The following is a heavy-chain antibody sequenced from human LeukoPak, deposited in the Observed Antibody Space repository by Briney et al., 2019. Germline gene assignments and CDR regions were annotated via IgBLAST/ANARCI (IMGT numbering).Heavy chain of an antibody. CDR1: GGTFSSYA. D-gene: IGHD3-22*01. J-gene: IGHJ4*02. V-gene: IGHV1-69*13. CDR3: ASRRDYYDSSGPPTDY. Sequence: ASVKVSCKASGGTFSSYAISWVRQAPGQGLEWMGGIIPIFGTANYAQKFQGRVTITADESTSTAYMELSSLRSEDTAVYYCASRRDYYDSSGPPTDYWGQGTLVTVSS. CDR2: IIPIFGTA.